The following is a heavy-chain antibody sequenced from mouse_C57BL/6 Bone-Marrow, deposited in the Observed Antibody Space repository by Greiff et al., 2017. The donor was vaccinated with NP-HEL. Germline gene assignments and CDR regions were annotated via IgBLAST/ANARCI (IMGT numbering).Heavy chain of an antibody. V-gene: IGHV1-52*01. Sequence: QVQLQQPGAELVRPGSSVKLSCKASGYTFTSYWMHWVKQRPIQGLEWIGNIDPSDSETHYNQKFKDKATLTVDKSSSTAYMQLSSLTSEDSAVYYWARDGYYAWFAYWGQGTLVTVSA. J-gene: IGHJ3*01. CDR3: ARDGYYAWFAY. CDR1: GYTFTSYW. CDR2: IDPSDSET. D-gene: IGHD2-3*01.